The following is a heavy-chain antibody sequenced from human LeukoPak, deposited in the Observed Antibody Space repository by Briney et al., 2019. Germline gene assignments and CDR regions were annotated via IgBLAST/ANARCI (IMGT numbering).Heavy chain of an antibody. Sequence: SETLSLTCTVCGGSISIYYWSWIRQPPGRGVEWISYIYYSGSTNYNPSLKGRVTISVDTSKNQSSLKLSSVTAADTAVYYCAKEDGYCSSTSCMNWFDPWGQGTLVTVSS. CDR1: GGSISIYY. J-gene: IGHJ5*02. CDR3: AKEDGYCSSTSCMNWFDP. D-gene: IGHD2-2*03. CDR2: IYYSGST. V-gene: IGHV4-59*01.